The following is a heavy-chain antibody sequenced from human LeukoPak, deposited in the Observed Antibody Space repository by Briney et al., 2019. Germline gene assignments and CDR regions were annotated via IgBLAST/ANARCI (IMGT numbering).Heavy chain of an antibody. CDR2: IYSGGST. CDR1: GFTVSNNY. V-gene: IGHV3-66*02. D-gene: IGHD3-10*01. J-gene: IGHJ4*02. CDR3: ARVTMVRGVILFDY. Sequence: PGGCLRLSCAASGFTVSNNYMSWVRQAPGKGLEWVSVIYSGGSTYYADSVKGRFTISRDNSKNTLYLQMNSLRAEDTAVYYCARVTMVRGVILFDYWGQGTLVTVSS.